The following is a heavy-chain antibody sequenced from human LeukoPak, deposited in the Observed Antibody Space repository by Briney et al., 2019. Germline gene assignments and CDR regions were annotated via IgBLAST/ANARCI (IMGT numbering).Heavy chain of an antibody. D-gene: IGHD3-22*01. CDR1: GGSISSSNW. CDR2: IYHSGST. Sequence: SETLSLTCAVSGGSISSSNWWSWVRQPPGKGLEWIGEIYHSGSTNYNPSLKSRVTISVDKSKNQFSLKLSSVTAADTAVYYCASGLYYYDSSGYYLDYWGQGTLVTVSS. CDR3: ASGLYYYDSSGYYLDY. V-gene: IGHV4-4*02. J-gene: IGHJ4*02.